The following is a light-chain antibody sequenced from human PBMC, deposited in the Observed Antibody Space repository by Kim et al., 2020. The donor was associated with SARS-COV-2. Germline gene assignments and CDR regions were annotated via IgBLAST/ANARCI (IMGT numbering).Light chain of an antibody. CDR2: KAS. V-gene: IGKV1-5*03. CDR3: QQYNDYYQKT. J-gene: IGKJ1*01. Sequence: DLQMTQSPSTLSASVGDRVTITCRASQSISSWLAWYRQKPGKAPKLLIYKASSLESGVSSRFSGSGSGTEFTLTISSLQPDDFATYYCQQYNDYYQKTFGQGTKVDIK. CDR1: QSISSW.